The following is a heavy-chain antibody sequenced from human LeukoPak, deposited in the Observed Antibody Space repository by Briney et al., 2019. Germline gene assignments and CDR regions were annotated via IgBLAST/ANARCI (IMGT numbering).Heavy chain of an antibody. D-gene: IGHD5-18*01. J-gene: IGHJ4*02. CDR1: GGSISSSSYY. V-gene: IGHV4-39*07. Sequence: SETLSLTCTVSGGSISSSSYYWGWIRQPPGKGLEWIGEINHSGSTNYNPSLKSRVTISVDTSKNQFSLKLSSVTAVDTAVYYCARVGLDVDTAMVTAPYYFDYWGQGTLVTVSS. CDR2: INHSGST. CDR3: ARVGLDVDTAMVTAPYYFDY.